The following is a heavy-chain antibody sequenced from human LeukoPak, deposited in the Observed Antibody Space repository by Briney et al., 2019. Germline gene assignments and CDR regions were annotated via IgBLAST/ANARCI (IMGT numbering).Heavy chain of an antibody. CDR1: GYTFSRYW. V-gene: IGHV5-51*01. CDR2: IYPDDSDT. J-gene: IGHJ6*03. CDR3: ARGGEGEAYFYYYLDV. D-gene: IGHD3-10*01. Sequence: GGSLKISCVASGYTFSRYWIGWVRQMPGKGLEWMGLIYPDDSDTRYSPSFEGQVTISADKSITTAYLQWSSLKASDTAIYYCARGGEGEAYFYYYLDVWGKGTPVTVSS.